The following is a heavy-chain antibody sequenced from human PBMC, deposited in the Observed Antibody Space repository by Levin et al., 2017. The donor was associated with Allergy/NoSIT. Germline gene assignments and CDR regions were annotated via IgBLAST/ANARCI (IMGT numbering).Heavy chain of an antibody. CDR1: GFTFSSYG. V-gene: IGHV3-30*18. Sequence: GESLKISCAASGFTFSSYGMHWVRQAPGKGLEWVAVISYDGSNKYYADSVKGRFTISRDNSKNTLYLQMNSLRAEDTAVYYCAKDWGIAAAGTPTDAFDIWGQGTMVTVSS. CDR2: ISYDGSNK. D-gene: IGHD6-13*01. CDR3: AKDWGIAAAGTPTDAFDI. J-gene: IGHJ3*02.